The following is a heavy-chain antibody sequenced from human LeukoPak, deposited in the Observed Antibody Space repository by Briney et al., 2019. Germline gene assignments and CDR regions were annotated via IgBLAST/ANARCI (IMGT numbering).Heavy chain of an antibody. J-gene: IGHJ4*02. CDR1: GFTLSSYA. CDR2: ISGSGSA. Sequence: GGFLRLSCAASGFTLSSYAMNWVRQAPGKGLEWVSGISGSGSAYYADSVKGRFSISRDKSKNTVYLQMDSLRAEDTAVYYCAKRGAEVGASVAPGDYWGQGTLLTVSS. CDR3: AKRGAEVGASVAPGDY. D-gene: IGHD1-26*01. V-gene: IGHV3-23*01.